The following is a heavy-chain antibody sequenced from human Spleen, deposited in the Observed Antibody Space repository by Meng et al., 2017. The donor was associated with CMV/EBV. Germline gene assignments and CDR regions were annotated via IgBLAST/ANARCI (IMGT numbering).Heavy chain of an antibody. CDR2: ISDSGAST. V-gene: IGHV3-23*01. CDR3: AKHSGSYYPNFDY. CDR1: GFTFSSYA. J-gene: IGHJ4*02. D-gene: IGHD1-26*01. Sequence: GESLKISCAASGFTFSSYALTWVRQAPGKGLEGVSVISDSGASTYYADSVKGRFTISRDNSKNTLYLQMNSLRAEDTAVYYCAKHSGSYYPNFDYWGQGTRVTVSS.